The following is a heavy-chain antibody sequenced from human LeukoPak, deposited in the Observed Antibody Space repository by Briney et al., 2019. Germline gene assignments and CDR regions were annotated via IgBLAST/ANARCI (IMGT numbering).Heavy chain of an antibody. V-gene: IGHV4-61*02. CDR2: IYTSGST. CDR1: GGSISSGSYY. CDR3: AGNYYGSGSYYSEDRY. Sequence: PSETLSLTCTVSGGSISSGSYYWSWIRQPAGKGLEWIGRIYTSGSTNYNPSLKSRVTISVDTSKNQFPLKLSSVTAADTAVYYCAGNYYGSGSYYSEDRYWGQGTLVTVSP. J-gene: IGHJ4*02. D-gene: IGHD3-10*01.